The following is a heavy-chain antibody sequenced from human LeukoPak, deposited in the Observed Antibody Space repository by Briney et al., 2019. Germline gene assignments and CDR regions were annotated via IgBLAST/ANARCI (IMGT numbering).Heavy chain of an antibody. V-gene: IGHV1-2*02. Sequence: ASVKVSCKASGYTFTGYYMHWVRQAPGQGLEWMGWINPNSGGTNYAQKFQGRVTMTRDTSISTAYMELSRLRSDDTAVYYCARPLEYSSSSGFDYWGQGTLVTVSP. J-gene: IGHJ4*02. CDR3: ARPLEYSSSSGFDY. CDR1: GYTFTGYY. D-gene: IGHD6-6*01. CDR2: INPNSGGT.